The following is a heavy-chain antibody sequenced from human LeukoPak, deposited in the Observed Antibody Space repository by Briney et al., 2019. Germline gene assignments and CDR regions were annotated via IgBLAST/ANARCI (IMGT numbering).Heavy chain of an antibody. J-gene: IGHJ4*02. V-gene: IGHV4-59*01. D-gene: IGHD6-19*01. CDR2: IYYSGST. Sequence: SETLSLTCTVSGGSISSYYWSWIRQPPGKGLEWIGYIYYSGSTNYNPSLKSRVTISVDASKNQFSLKLSSVTAADTAVYYCARGSAEASSGWYFYYWGQGTLVTVSS. CDR1: GGSISSYY. CDR3: ARGSAEASSGWYFYY.